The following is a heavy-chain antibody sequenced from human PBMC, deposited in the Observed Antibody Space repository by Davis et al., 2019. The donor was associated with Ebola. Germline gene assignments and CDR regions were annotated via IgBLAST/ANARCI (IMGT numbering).Heavy chain of an antibody. CDR3: AKGSQQLEGD. D-gene: IGHD6-13*01. V-gene: IGHV3-33*06. J-gene: IGHJ4*02. CDR2: IWYDGSNK. CDR1: GFTFSSYG. Sequence: PGGSLRLSCAASGFTFSSYGMHWVRQAPGKGLEWVAVIWYDGSNKYYADSVKGRFTISRDNSRNTLYLQMNSLRAEDTAVYYCAKGSQQLEGDWGQGTLVTVSS.